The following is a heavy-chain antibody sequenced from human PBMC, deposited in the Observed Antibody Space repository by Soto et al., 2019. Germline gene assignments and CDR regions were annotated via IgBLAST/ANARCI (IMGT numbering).Heavy chain of an antibody. Sequence: PSETLSLTCAVYGGSFSGYYWSWIRQPPGKGLEWIGEINHSGSTNYNPSLKSRITISVDTSKNQFSLKLSSVTAADTAVYYCARGASPSVSGMTTVTTSFNWFDPWGQGTLVTVSS. V-gene: IGHV4-34*01. CDR2: INHSGST. CDR3: ARGASPSVSGMTTVTTSFNWFDP. J-gene: IGHJ5*02. D-gene: IGHD4-17*01. CDR1: GGSFSGYY.